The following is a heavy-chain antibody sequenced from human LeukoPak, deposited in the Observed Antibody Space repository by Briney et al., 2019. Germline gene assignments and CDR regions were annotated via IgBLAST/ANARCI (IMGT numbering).Heavy chain of an antibody. CDR2: ISYDGSNK. D-gene: IGHD3-10*01. CDR1: GFTFSSYG. CDR3: AKDRLSITMVRGAFFDY. V-gene: IGHV3-30*18. J-gene: IGHJ4*02. Sequence: GRSLRLSCAASGFTFSSYGMHWVRQAPGKGLEWVAVISYDGSNKYYADSVKGRFTISRDNSKNTLYLQMNSLRAEDTAVYYCAKDRLSITMVRGAFFDYWGREPWSPSPQ.